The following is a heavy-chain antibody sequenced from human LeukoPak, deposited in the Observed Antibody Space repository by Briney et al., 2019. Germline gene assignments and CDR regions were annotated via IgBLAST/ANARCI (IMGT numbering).Heavy chain of an antibody. V-gene: IGHV3-7*01. Sequence: PGGSLRLSCAASGFTFSSYWMSWVRQAPGKGLEWVANIKQDGSGKYYVDSVKGRFTISRDNAKNSLYLQMNSLRAEDTAVYYCARDLDYDFWSGYLDYWGQGTLVTVSS. J-gene: IGHJ4*02. CDR1: GFTFSSYW. CDR2: IKQDGSGK. CDR3: ARDLDYDFWSGYLDY. D-gene: IGHD3-3*01.